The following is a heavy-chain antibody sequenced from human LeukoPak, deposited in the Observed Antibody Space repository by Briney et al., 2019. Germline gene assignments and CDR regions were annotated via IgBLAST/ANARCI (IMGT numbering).Heavy chain of an antibody. CDR3: AKGDHYDTSGYDAFDI. Sequence: TGGSLRLSCAASGFTFSSYVMSWVRQAPGKGLEWVSAISGSGGSTYYADSVKGRFTISRDNSKNTLYLQMNSLRAEDTALYYCAKGDHYDTSGYDAFDIWGQGTMVTVSS. CDR1: GFTFSSYV. J-gene: IGHJ3*02. V-gene: IGHV3-23*01. CDR2: ISGSGGST. D-gene: IGHD3-22*01.